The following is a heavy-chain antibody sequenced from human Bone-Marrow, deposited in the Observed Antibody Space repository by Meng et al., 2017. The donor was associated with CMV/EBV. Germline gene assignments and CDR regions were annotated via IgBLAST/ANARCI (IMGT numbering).Heavy chain of an antibody. Sequence: GESLKIPCAASGFTFSSYWMSWVRQAPGKGLEWVANIKQDGSEKYYVDSVKGRFTISRDNAKNSLYLQMNSLRAEDTAVYYCARDYSSSWYAGGFDFWGQGTLVTVSS. D-gene: IGHD6-13*01. CDR2: IKQDGSEK. J-gene: IGHJ4*02. CDR3: ARDYSSSWYAGGFDF. CDR1: GFTFSSYW. V-gene: IGHV3-7*01.